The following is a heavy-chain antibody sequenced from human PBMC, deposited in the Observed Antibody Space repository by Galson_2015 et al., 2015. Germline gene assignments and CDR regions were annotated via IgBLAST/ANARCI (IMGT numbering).Heavy chain of an antibody. Sequence: SLRLSCAASGFTFSNAWMTWVRQTPGKGLEWVGRIKSKIDGGATDNAAPVKGRFTISRDDSKNTLYLQMNSLKTEDTAVYYCTTDWGLGHWLGEPAFDIWGQGTMVTVSP. CDR2: IKSKIDGGAT. J-gene: IGHJ3*02. CDR3: TTDWGLGHWLGEPAFDI. V-gene: IGHV3-15*01. CDR1: GFTFSNAW. D-gene: IGHD6-19*01.